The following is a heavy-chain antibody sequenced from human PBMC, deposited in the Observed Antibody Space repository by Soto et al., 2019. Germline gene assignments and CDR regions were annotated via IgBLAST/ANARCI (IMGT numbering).Heavy chain of an antibody. CDR1: GYTFTGYY. D-gene: IGHD5-12*01. CDR2: INPNSGGT. V-gene: IGHV1-2*04. Sequence: ASVKVSCKASGYTFTGYYMHWVRQAPGQGLEWMGWINPNSGGTNYAQKFQRWLTLTRDTSISTAYMELSRLRFDDTAVYYCASEDVATGLVWGPGSLVTVSS. CDR3: ASEDVATGLV. J-gene: IGHJ4*02.